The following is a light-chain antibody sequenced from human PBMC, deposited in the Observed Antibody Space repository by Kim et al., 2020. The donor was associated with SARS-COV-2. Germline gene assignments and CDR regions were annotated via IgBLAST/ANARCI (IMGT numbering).Light chain of an antibody. CDR1: QSVFTY. J-gene: IGKJ2*01. CDR2: SAS. CDR3: QHSHIPPYI. Sequence: ASVGDRVTITCRASQSVFTYLNWYQQKSGKAPKLLISSASNLQSGVPPRFSGSGSGTDFTLTISSLQPEDFAYYYCQHSHIPPYIFAQGTKVDIK. V-gene: IGKV1-39*01.